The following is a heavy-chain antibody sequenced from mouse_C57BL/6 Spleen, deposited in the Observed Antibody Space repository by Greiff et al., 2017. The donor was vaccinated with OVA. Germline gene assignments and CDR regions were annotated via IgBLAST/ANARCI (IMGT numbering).Heavy chain of an antibody. CDR3: AKHGDYGNYDYYAMDY. J-gene: IGHJ4*01. Sequence: VKVVESGPGLVAPSQSLSITCTVSGFSLTSYGVDWVRQPPGKGLEWLGVIWGGGSTNYNSALMSRLSTSKDNSKSQVFLKMNSLQTDDTAMYYCAKHGDYGNYDYYAMDYWGQGTSVTVSS. D-gene: IGHD2-1*01. CDR2: IWGGGST. CDR1: GFSLTSYG. V-gene: IGHV2-9*01.